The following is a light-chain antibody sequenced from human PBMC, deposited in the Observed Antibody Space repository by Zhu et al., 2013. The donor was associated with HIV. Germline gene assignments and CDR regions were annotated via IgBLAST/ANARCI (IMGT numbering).Light chain of an antibody. CDR1: QDIRNH. CDR2: LAS. Sequence: DIQMTQSPSTLSASVGDRVTITCRASQDIRNHLGWYQQKPGKAPRRLIYLASTLQSGVPSRFSGSGSGTDFTLTISSLQPEDFATYYCLQSNSYPRTFGQGTKLEIK. CDR3: LQSNSYPRT. J-gene: IGKJ2*02. V-gene: IGKV1-17*01.